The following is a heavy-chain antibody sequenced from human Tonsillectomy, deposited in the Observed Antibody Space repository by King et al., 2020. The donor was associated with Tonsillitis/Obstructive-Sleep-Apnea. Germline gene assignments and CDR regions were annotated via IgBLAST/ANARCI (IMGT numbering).Heavy chain of an antibody. CDR3: ARAPLDYYYYYYMDV. Sequence: VQLVESGGGLVQPGGSLRLSCAASGFTFSSYWMTWVRQAPGKGLEWVANIKQDGNEKYYVDSVKGRFTISRDNAESSLYLQMNSLRAEDTAVYYCARAPLDYYYYYYMDVWGKGTTVTVSS. CDR2: IKQDGNEK. CDR1: GFTFSSYW. J-gene: IGHJ6*03. V-gene: IGHV3-7*01.